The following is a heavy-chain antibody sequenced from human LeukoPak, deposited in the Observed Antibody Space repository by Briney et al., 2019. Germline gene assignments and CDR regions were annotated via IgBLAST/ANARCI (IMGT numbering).Heavy chain of an antibody. J-gene: IGHJ5*02. D-gene: IGHD2-2*01. CDR1: GYTFTSYG. CDR3: ARGGRWDCSSTSCSSNWFDP. V-gene: IGHV1-18*01. CDR2: ISAYNGNT. Sequence: ASVNVSCKASGYTFTSYGISWVRQAPGQGLEWMGWISAYNGNTNYAQKLQGRVTMTTDTSTSTAYMELRSLRSDDTAVYYCARGGRWDCSSTSCSSNWFDPWGQGTLVTVSS.